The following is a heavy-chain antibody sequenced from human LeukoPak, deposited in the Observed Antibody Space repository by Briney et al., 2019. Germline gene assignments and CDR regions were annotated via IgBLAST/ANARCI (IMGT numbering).Heavy chain of an antibody. J-gene: IGHJ6*03. CDR2: INHSGST. CDR1: GGSFSGYY. Sequence: NPSETLSLTCAVYGGSFSGYYWSWIRQPPGKGLEWIGEINHSGSTNYNPSLKSRVTISVDTSKNQFSLKLSSVTAADTAVYYCARQERFGSSWYVNYYYYMDVWGKGTTVTISS. D-gene: IGHD6-13*01. V-gene: IGHV4-34*01. CDR3: ARQERFGSSWYVNYYYYMDV.